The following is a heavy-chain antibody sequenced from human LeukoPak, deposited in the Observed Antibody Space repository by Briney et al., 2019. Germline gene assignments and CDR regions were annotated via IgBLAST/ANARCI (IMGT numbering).Heavy chain of an antibody. Sequence: KPSETLSLTCTVPGGSIRSYYWSWIRQPPGKGLEWIGYIYYSGSTNYNPSLKSRVTISVDTSKNQFSLKLSSVTAADTAVYYCARGNDFWSGSFDPWGQGTLVTVSS. CDR3: ARGNDFWSGSFDP. CDR1: GGSIRSYY. J-gene: IGHJ5*02. D-gene: IGHD3-3*01. V-gene: IGHV4-59*01. CDR2: IYYSGST.